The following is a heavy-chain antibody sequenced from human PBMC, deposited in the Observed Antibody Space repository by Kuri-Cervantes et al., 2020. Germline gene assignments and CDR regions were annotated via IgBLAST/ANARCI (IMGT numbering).Heavy chain of an antibody. J-gene: IGHJ4*02. CDR2: IYYSGAT. Sequence: SETLSLTCAVSGYSISSGYYWGWIRQPPGKGLEWIGTIYYSGATYSNPSLRSRVTISVDTSKNQFSLKLSSVTAADTAVYYCARNTDSSGYYGLSYWGQGTLVTVSS. CDR1: GYSISSGYY. CDR3: ARNTDSSGYYGLSY. V-gene: IGHV4-38-2*01. D-gene: IGHD3-22*01.